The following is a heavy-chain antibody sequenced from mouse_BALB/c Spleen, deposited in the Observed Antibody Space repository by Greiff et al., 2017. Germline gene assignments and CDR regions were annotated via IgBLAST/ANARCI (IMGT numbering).Heavy chain of an antibody. Sequence: VHLVESGPGLVAPSQSLSITCTVSGFSLTSYGVHWVRQPPGKGLEWLGVIWAGGSTNYNSALMSRLSISKDNSKSQVFLKMNSLQTDDTAMYYCARGDYDVPFAYWGQGTLVTVSA. CDR2: IWAGGST. CDR3: ARGDYDVPFAY. CDR1: GFSLTSYG. D-gene: IGHD2-4*01. V-gene: IGHV2-9*02. J-gene: IGHJ3*01.